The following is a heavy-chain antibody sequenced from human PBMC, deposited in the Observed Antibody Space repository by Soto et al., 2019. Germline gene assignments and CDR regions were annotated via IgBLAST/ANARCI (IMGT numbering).Heavy chain of an antibody. J-gene: IGHJ4*02. CDR3: ARDSWIRLWFQTVPFDY. V-gene: IGHV6-1*01. CDR1: GDSVSSNSAA. D-gene: IGHD5-18*01. CDR2: TYYRSKWYN. Sequence: SQTLSLTCAISGDSVSSNSAAWNWIRQSPSRGLEWLGRTYYRSKWYNDYAVSVKSRITINPDTSKNQFSLQLNSVTPEDTAVYYCARDSWIRLWFQTVPFDYWGQGTLVTVSS.